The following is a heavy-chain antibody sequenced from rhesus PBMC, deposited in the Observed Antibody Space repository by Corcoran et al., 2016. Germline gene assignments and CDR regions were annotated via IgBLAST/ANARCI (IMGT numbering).Heavy chain of an antibody. CDR2: ISGSSGST. CDR3: ARLEIQWVQSWDY. J-gene: IGHJ4*01. D-gene: IGHD5-24*01. V-gene: IGHV4-99*01. Sequence: QVQLQESGPGLVKPSETLSLTCAVSGYSISSGYYWGWIRQPPGKGLEYIGYISGSSGSTYYNPSLKIRVTISKATSKNQLSLKLSSVTAAATAVYYCARLEIQWVQSWDYWGQGVLVTVSS. CDR1: GYSISSGYY.